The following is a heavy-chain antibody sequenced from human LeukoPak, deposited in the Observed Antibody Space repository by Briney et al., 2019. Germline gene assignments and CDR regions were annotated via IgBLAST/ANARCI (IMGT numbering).Heavy chain of an antibody. V-gene: IGHV4-34*01. CDR1: GGSFSGYY. Sequence: SETLSLTCAVYGGSFSGYYWSWIRQPPGKGLEWIGEINHSGSTNYNPSLKYRVTISVDTSKNQFSLKLSSVTAADTAVYYCARGLERWLPRKSTHGNWFDPWGQGTLVTVTS. CDR3: ARGLERWLPRKSTHGNWFDP. J-gene: IGHJ5*02. D-gene: IGHD5-12*01. CDR2: INHSGST.